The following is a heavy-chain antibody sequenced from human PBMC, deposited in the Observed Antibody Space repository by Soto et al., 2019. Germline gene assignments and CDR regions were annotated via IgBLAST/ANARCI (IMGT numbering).Heavy chain of an antibody. CDR2: FDPEDGET. Sequence: ASVKVSCKVSGYTLTELSMHWVRQAPGKGLEWMGGFDPEDGETVYAQKFQGRVTMTEDTSTDTAYMELSSLRSEDTAVYYCATDLGGEYSSSSCYYWGQGTLVTVSS. V-gene: IGHV1-24*01. D-gene: IGHD6-6*01. J-gene: IGHJ4*02. CDR1: GYTLTELS. CDR3: ATDLGGEYSSSSCYY.